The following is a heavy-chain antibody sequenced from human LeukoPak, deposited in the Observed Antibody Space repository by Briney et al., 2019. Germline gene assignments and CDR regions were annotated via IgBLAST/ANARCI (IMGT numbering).Heavy chain of an antibody. CDR3: ARDMGYCSSTSCYESWFDP. Sequence: GGSLRLSCAASGFTFSSYWMHWVCQAPGKGLVWVSHIKTDGSSTNYAESVKGRFTISRDNAKNTVYLQMNSLRAEDTAVYYCARDMGYCSSTSCYESWFDPWGQGTLVTVSS. CDR2: IKTDGSST. D-gene: IGHD2-2*01. V-gene: IGHV3-74*01. CDR1: GFTFSSYW. J-gene: IGHJ5*02.